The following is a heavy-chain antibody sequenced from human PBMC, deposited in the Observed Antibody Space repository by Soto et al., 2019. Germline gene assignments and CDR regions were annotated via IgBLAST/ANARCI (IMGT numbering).Heavy chain of an antibody. CDR1: GYRFTSYG. Sequence: QVQLLQSGAEVKKPGTSVKVSCKASGYRFTSYGISWVRQAPGQGLEWMGWISTSNRDIGYAQKFQGRVTMTTDTSTSTAYMEVKSLRSDDTAVYYCVRDLAYIREYWGQGTLVTVSS. J-gene: IGHJ4*02. CDR2: ISTSNRDI. V-gene: IGHV1-18*01. D-gene: IGHD4-4*01. CDR3: VRDLAYIREY.